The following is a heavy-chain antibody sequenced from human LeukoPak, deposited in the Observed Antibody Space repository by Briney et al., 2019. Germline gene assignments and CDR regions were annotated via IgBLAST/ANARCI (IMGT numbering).Heavy chain of an antibody. J-gene: IGHJ4*02. CDR3: ARDLRQVIWGFFDY. CDR2: ISGSSVAI. V-gene: IGHV3-48*01. CDR1: GFTFDRFG. D-gene: IGHD2-21*01. Sequence: PGGSLRLSCEVSGFTFDRFGLSWVRQAPGKGPEWIAYISGSSVAIYYADSVKGRFTISRDNAKNSLSLQMNSLRAEDTAVYYCARDLRQVIWGFFDYWGQGTLVTVSS.